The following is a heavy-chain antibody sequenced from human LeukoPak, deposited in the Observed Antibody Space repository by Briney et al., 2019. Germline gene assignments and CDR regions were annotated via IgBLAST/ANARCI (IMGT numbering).Heavy chain of an antibody. J-gene: IGHJ3*02. V-gene: IGHV3-13*01. CDR2: IGTAGDT. CDR1: GFTFSSYD. Sequence: GGSLRLSCAASGFTFSSYDMHWVRQATGKGLEWVSAIGTAGDTYYPGSVKGRFTISRENAKNSLYLQMNSLRAGDTAVYYCARGGLTVVGDIWGQGTMVTVSS. CDR3: ARGGLTVVGDI. D-gene: IGHD4-23*01.